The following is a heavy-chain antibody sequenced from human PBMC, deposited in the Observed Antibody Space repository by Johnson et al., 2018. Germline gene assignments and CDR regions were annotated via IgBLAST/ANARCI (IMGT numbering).Heavy chain of an antibody. CDR1: GFTFNYYA. CDR3: TRPGQRGGFDI. J-gene: IGHJ3*02. CDR2: IKHGASEK. V-gene: IGHV3-7*01. D-gene: IGHD3-16*01. Sequence: VQLQESGGDLVQPGGSLRLSCAVSGFTFNYYAMSWVRQAPGKGLEWVANIKHGASEKYYVDSVKGRFTIYRNDARDSFFLQMNSLRAEGTAVYYCTRPGQRGGFDIWGQGTRVTVSP.